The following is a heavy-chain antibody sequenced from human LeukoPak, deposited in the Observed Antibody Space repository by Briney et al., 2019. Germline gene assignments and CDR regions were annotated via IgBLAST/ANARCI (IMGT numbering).Heavy chain of an antibody. CDR2: IYYSGST. J-gene: IGHJ6*02. CDR1: GGSISSGDYY. D-gene: IGHD3-22*01. CDR3: ARVSSSGYHHRVYYYYGMDV. Sequence: PSQTLSLTCTVSGGSISSGDYYWSWIRQPPGKGLEWIGYIYYSGSTYYNPSLKSRVTTSVDTSKNQFSLKLSSVTAADTAVYYCARVSSSGYHHRVYYYYGMDVWGQGTTVTVSS. V-gene: IGHV4-30-4*01.